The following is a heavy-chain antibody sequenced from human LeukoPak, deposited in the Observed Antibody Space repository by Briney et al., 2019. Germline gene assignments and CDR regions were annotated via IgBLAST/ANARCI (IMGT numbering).Heavy chain of an antibody. CDR2: IIPIFGTA. J-gene: IGHJ4*02. CDR1: GGTFSSYA. Sequence: GASVKVSCKASGGTFSSYAISWVRQAPGQGLEWMGGIIPIFGTANYAQKFQGRVTITADESTSTAYMELSSLRSEDTAVYYCAKDPDGDFWSGYYFDYWGQGTLVTVSS. D-gene: IGHD3-3*01. V-gene: IGHV1-69*13. CDR3: AKDPDGDFWSGYYFDY.